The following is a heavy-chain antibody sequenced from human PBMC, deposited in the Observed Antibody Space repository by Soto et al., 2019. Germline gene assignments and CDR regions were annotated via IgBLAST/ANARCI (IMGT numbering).Heavy chain of an antibody. CDR3: ARGDDFDYYYGVDV. V-gene: IGHV1-69*06. Sequence: QVQLVQSGAEVKKPGSSVKVSCKASGGTFSNHAISWVRQAPGQGLEWMGGITPLFGTANYAQKFQGRVTIIADILTTPAYMELNSLTSEDTAVYYCARGDDFDYYYGVDVWGQGTTVTVSS. CDR1: GGTFSNHA. CDR2: ITPLFGTA. J-gene: IGHJ6*02. D-gene: IGHD3-16*01.